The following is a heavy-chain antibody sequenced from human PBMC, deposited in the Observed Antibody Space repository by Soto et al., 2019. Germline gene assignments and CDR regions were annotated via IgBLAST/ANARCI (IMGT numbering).Heavy chain of an antibody. V-gene: IGHV1-18*04. J-gene: IGHJ6*02. CDR2: ISAYNGNT. Sequence: SVKVSCKASGYTFTSYGISWVRQAPGQGLEWMGWISAYNGNTNYAQKLQGRVTMTTDTSTSTAYMELRSLRSDDTAVYYCARDQSTIFGVVINYYYGMDVWSQGTTVTAP. D-gene: IGHD3-3*01. CDR3: ARDQSTIFGVVINYYYGMDV. CDR1: GYTFTSYG.